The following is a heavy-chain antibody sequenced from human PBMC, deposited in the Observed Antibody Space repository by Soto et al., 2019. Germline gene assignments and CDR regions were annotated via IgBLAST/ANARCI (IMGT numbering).Heavy chain of an antibody. Sequence: SETLSLTCTVSGGSISSGGYYWSWIRQHPGKGLEWIGYIYYSGSTYYNPSLKSRVTISVDTSKNQFSLRRSSVTAADTAVYYCAKECIAVAGTRWESDYWGQGTLVTVSS. CDR2: IYYSGST. D-gene: IGHD6-19*01. V-gene: IGHV4-31*03. CDR3: AKECIAVAGTRWESDY. J-gene: IGHJ4*02. CDR1: GGSISSGGYY.